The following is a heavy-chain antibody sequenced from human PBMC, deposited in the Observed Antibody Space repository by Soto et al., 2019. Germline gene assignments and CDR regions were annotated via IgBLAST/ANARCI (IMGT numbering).Heavy chain of an antibody. V-gene: IGHV2-5*02. CDR2: IYWDDDK. D-gene: IGHD2-21*02. Sequence: QITLKESGPSLVKPTQTLTLTCTFSGFSLSTGGVGVGWIRQPPGKALEWLALIYWDDDKRYSPSLRSRLTVTKDTSKNQLVLTMPNMDPVDTAPYHCAHSRCGGDCLQSYSSHYYYGMDVWVQGTTVTGSS. CDR1: GFSLSTGGVG. CDR3: AHSRCGGDCLQSYSSHYYYGMDV. J-gene: IGHJ6*02.